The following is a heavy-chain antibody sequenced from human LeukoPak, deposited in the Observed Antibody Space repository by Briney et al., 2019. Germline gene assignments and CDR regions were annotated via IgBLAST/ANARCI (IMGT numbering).Heavy chain of an antibody. D-gene: IGHD2/OR15-2a*01. J-gene: IGHJ4*02. CDR2: IYTTGNT. CDR3: ARGGTLFTFFDS. V-gene: IGHV4-61*02. Sequence: SQTLSLTCTESGGSISSDDYYCNWIRQPAGRGLEWIGRIYTTGNTMYNPSLESRVSMSTDTSKNQVSLKVKSVTAADTAVYYCARGGTLFTFFDSWGQGTLVTVSS. CDR1: GGSISSDDYY.